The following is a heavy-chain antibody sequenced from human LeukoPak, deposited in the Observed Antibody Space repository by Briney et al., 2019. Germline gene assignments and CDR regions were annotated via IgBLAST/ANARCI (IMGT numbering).Heavy chain of an antibody. V-gene: IGHV4-34*01. CDR3: AVRYSSSWYRSTADY. CDR2: INHSGST. J-gene: IGHJ4*02. Sequence: SETLSLTCAVYGGSFSGYYWSWIRQPPGKGLEWIGEINHSGSTNYNPSLKSRVTMSVDTSKNQFSLKLSSVTAADTAVYYCAVRYSSSWYRSTADYWGQGTLVTVSS. CDR1: GGSFSGYY. D-gene: IGHD6-13*01.